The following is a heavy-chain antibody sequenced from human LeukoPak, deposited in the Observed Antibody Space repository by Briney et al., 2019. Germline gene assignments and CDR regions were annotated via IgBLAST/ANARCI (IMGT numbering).Heavy chain of an antibody. CDR1: GFTFSSYW. Sequence: GGSLRLSCAASGFTFSSYWMSWVRQAPGKGLEWVANIKRDGSEKYYVDSVKGRLTISRDNAENSLYLQMNSLRAEDTAVYYCARAQDYGSGRANAFDIWGQGTMVTVSS. J-gene: IGHJ3*02. V-gene: IGHV3-7*05. CDR2: IKRDGSEK. D-gene: IGHD3-10*01. CDR3: ARAQDYGSGRANAFDI.